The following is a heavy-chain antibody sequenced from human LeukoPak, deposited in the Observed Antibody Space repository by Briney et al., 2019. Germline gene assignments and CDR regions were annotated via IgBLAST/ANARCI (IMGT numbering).Heavy chain of an antibody. V-gene: IGHV4-4*02. D-gene: IGHD3-10*01. J-gene: IGHJ4*02. Sequence: PSETLSLTCDVSGVSISSSNRWSWVRQPPGKGLEWIGEIHHSGSTNYNPSLKSRVTMSIDKSKNQFSLNLNSVTAADTAVYYCAREGDPTGSYYNYWGQGTLVTVSS. CDR3: AREGDPTGSYYNY. CDR2: IHHSGST. CDR1: GVSISSSNR.